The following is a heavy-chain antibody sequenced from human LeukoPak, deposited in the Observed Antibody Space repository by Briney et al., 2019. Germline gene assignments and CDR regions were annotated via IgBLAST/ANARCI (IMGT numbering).Heavy chain of an antibody. CDR2: IRYDGSNK. CDR1: GLSFSNYG. Sequence: GGSLRLSCAASGLSFSNYGMHSVRQAPGKGLEWVTFIRYDGSNKYYADSVKGRFTISRDNSRSTLYLQMNSLRAEDTAVYYCAKAPRKGIVVEPAVMIDYWGQGTLVTVSS. D-gene: IGHD2-2*01. CDR3: AKAPRKGIVVEPAVMIDY. J-gene: IGHJ4*02. V-gene: IGHV3-30*02.